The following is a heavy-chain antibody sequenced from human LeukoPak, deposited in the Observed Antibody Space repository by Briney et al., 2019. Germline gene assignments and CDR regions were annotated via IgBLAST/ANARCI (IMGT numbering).Heavy chain of an antibody. D-gene: IGHD3-22*01. V-gene: IGHV4-30-4*01. CDR2: IYYSGST. J-gene: IGHJ3*02. Sequence: RSSETLSLTCTVSGGSISSGDYYWSWIRQPPGKGLEWIGYIYYSGSTYYNPSLKSRVTISVDTSKNQFSLKLSSVTAADTAVYYCARGFRDSSGYQGSRAFDIWSQGTMVTVSS. CDR3: ARGFRDSSGYQGSRAFDI. CDR1: GGSISSGDYY.